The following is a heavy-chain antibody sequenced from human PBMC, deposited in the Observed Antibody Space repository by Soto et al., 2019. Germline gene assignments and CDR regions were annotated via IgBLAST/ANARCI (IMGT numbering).Heavy chain of an antibody. CDR1: GGTISSGDYY. V-gene: IGHV4-61*08. D-gene: IGHD2-21*01. Sequence: PSETLSLTCTVSGGTISSGDYYWSWIRQPPGKGLEWIGYIYYSGSTNYNPSLKGRVTMSVDTSKNQFSLKLTSVNTADTAIYYCTRGGDPYKTGHWGQGTLVTVSS. J-gene: IGHJ4*02. CDR2: IYYSGST. CDR3: TRGGDPYKTGH.